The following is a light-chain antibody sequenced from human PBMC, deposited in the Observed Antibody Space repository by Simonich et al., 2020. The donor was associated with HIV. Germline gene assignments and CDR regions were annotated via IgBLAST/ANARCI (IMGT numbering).Light chain of an antibody. J-gene: IGLJ3*02. CDR2: EDI. Sequence: SYELTQPPSVSVSPGQTARIPCSGDALPREYAYWDQQKSGQAPVLVIYEDIKLPSGIPERFSGASSGTMATLTISGAQVEDEADYYCYSTDSSGNHRVFGGGTKLTVL. CDR1: ALPREY. V-gene: IGLV3-10*01. CDR3: YSTDSSGNHRV.